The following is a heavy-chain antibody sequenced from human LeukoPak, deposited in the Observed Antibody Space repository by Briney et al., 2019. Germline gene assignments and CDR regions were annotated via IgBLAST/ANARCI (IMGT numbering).Heavy chain of an antibody. J-gene: IGHJ4*02. Sequence: GGSLRLSCAASGFTVSSNYMSWVRQAPGKGLEWVSVIYSGGSAYYADSVKGRFTISRDTSKNTMYLQMNSLRAEDTAIYYCAKSGRDIVVVPAPVNFWGQGTLVTVSS. D-gene: IGHD2-2*01. CDR3: AKSGRDIVVVPAPVNF. CDR1: GFTVSSNY. V-gene: IGHV3-53*01. CDR2: IYSGGSA.